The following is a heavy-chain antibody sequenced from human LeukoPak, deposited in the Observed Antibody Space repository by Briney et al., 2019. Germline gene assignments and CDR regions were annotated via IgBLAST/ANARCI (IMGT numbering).Heavy chain of an antibody. V-gene: IGHV1-69*01. J-gene: IGHJ4*02. CDR2: IIPIFGTA. Sequence: ASVKVSCKASGGTFSSYAISWVRQAPGQGLEWMGGIIPIFGTANYAQKFQGRVTITADESTSTAYMELSSLRSEDTAVYYCATPIFGVINSFDYWGQGTLVTVSS. CDR1: GGTFSSYA. D-gene: IGHD3-3*01. CDR3: ATPIFGVINSFDY.